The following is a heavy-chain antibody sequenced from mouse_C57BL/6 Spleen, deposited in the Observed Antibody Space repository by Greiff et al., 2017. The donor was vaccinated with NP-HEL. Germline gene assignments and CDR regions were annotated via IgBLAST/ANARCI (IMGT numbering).Heavy chain of an antibody. Sequence: EVQLQQSGPELVKPGASVKIPCKASGYTFTDYNMDWVKQGHGKSLEWIGDINPNNGGTIYNQKFKGKATLTVDKSSSTAYMELRSLTSEDTAVYYCARDRLLGHFDYWGQGTTLTVSS. J-gene: IGHJ2*01. CDR3: ARDRLLGHFDY. CDR2: INPNNGGT. D-gene: IGHD1-1*01. CDR1: GYTFTDYN. V-gene: IGHV1-18*01.